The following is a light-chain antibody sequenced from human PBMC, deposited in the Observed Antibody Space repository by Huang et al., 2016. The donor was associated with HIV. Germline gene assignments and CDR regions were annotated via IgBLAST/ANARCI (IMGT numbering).Light chain of an antibody. CDR2: GAY. Sequence: EIVLTQSPGTLSLSPGERATLSCRASQSVNYLAWYQQKPGQAPRLLIYGAYSRATGIPDRFSRSGSGTDFTLTISRLEPEDFAVYHCQQYGNPPTFGGGTKVEIK. CDR1: QSVNY. J-gene: IGKJ4*01. CDR3: QQYGNPPT. V-gene: IGKV3-20*01.